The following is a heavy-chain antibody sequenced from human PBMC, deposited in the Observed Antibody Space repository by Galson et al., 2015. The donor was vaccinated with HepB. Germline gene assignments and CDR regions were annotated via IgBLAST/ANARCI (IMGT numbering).Heavy chain of an antibody. J-gene: IGHJ4*02. CDR2: ISSSGSTI. CDR3: ARTTVTLPQPLGGFDY. CDR1: GFTFSSYE. D-gene: IGHD4-17*01. Sequence: SLRLSCAASGFTFSSYEMNWVRQAPGKGLEWVSYISSSGSTIYYADSVKGRFTISRDNAKNSLYLQMNSLRAEDTAVYYCARTTVTLPQPLGGFDYWGQGTLVTVSS. V-gene: IGHV3-48*03.